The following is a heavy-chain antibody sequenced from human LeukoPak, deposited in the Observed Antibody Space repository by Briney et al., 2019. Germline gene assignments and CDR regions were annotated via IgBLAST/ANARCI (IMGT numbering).Heavy chain of an antibody. CDR2: ISSSSTDK. J-gene: IGHJ4*02. CDR1: GFTFSSYS. Sequence: GGSLRLSCAASGFTFSSYSMNWVRQAPGKRLEWVSSISSSSTDKYYVDSVKGRFTISRDNAKNSLYLQMNSLRAEDTAVYYCARVATSGYWGQGTLVTVSS. D-gene: IGHD7-27*01. CDR3: ARVATSGY. V-gene: IGHV3-21*01.